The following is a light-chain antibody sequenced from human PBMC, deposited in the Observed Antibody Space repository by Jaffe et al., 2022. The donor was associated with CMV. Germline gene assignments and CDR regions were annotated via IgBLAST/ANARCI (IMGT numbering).Light chain of an antibody. CDR2: DVN. J-gene: IGLJ2*01. Sequence: QSALTQPPSASGSPGQSVTISCTGTRSDVGAYNYVSWYQQHPGKAPKLMIYDVNKRPSGVPDRFSGSKSGNTASLTVSGLQAEDEADYYCNSHGGANSWGVFGGGTKLTVL. CDR1: RSDVGAYNY. CDR3: NSHGGANSWGV. V-gene: IGLV2-8*01.